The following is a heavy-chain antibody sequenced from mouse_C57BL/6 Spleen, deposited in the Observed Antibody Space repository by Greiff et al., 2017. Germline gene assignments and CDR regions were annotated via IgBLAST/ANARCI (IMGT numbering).Heavy chain of an antibody. CDR2: INPSTGGT. CDR1: GYSFTGYY. Sequence: VQLQQSGPELVKPGASVKISCKASGYSFTGYYMNWVKQSPEKSLEWIGEINPSTGGTTYNQKFKAKATLTVDKSSSTAYMQLKSLTSEDSAVYYCAGYYGSRYYAMDYWGQGTSVTVSS. CDR3: AGYYGSRYYAMDY. D-gene: IGHD1-1*01. J-gene: IGHJ4*01. V-gene: IGHV1-42*01.